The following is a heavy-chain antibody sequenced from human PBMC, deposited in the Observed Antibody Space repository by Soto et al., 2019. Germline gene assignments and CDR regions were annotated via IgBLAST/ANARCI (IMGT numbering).Heavy chain of an antibody. CDR3: ARSVFP. V-gene: IGHV4-31*03. CDR1: GDSISSGGYY. CDR2: ICYSGST. J-gene: IGHJ5*02. Sequence: QVQLQESGPGLVKPSQTLSLTCTVSGDSISSGGYYWTWIRQHPGMGLAWIGYICYSGSTYYNPSLKSRVTISVDTSKTQFSLQLSSVTAASTAVYYCARSVFPWGQGTLVTVSS.